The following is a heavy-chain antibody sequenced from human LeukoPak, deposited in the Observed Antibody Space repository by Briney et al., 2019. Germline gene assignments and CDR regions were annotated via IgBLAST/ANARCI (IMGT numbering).Heavy chain of an antibody. CDR2: IYYSGST. V-gene: IGHV4-59*01. CDR1: GGSISSYY. Sequence: PSETLSLTCTVSGGSISSYYWSWIRQPPGKGLEWIGYIYYSGSTNYNPSLKSRVTISVDTSKNQFSLKLSYVTAADTAVYYCARVRSGSYDYWGQGTLVTVSS. J-gene: IGHJ4*02. CDR3: ARVRSGSYDY. D-gene: IGHD1-26*01.